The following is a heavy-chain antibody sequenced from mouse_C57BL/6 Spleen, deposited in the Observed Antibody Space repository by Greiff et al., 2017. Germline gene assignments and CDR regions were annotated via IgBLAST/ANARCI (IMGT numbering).Heavy chain of an antibody. CDR2: INPNNGGT. CDR3: ARWGLNYYGSSPWFAY. D-gene: IGHD1-1*01. Sequence: EVQLQQSGPELVKPGASVKIPCKASGYTFTDYNMDWVKQSHGKSLEWIGDINPNNGGTIYNQKFKGKATLTVDKSSSTAYMELRSLTSEDTAVYYCARWGLNYYGSSPWFAYWGQGTLVTVSA. J-gene: IGHJ3*01. V-gene: IGHV1-18*01. CDR1: GYTFTDYN.